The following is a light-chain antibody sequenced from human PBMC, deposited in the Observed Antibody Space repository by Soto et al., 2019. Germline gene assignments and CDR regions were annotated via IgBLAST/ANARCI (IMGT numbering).Light chain of an antibody. J-gene: IGKJ2*01. CDR2: AAS. CDR1: QDISRW. CDR3: QQTNSVPRT. Sequence: DIQMTQSPSSVSASVGDRVTITCRASQDISRWLAWYQQKPGEAPKLLIFAASSLQSGVPSRFSGSGSGTDFTLTISSLQPEDFATYYCQQTNSVPRTFAQGTKLEIK. V-gene: IGKV1-12*01.